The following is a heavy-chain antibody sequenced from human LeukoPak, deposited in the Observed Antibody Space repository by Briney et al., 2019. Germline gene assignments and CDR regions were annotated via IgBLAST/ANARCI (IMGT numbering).Heavy chain of an antibody. Sequence: SETPSLTCTVSGGSISSYYWSWIRQAPGKGLEWIGYIHYSGNTNYNPSLKTRVTISVDTSKNQVSLNLRSVTAADTAMYYCAREYYDVLTGHSKGIDYWGQGILVTVSS. CDR2: IHYSGNT. CDR1: GGSISSYY. CDR3: AREYYDVLTGHSKGIDY. D-gene: IGHD3-9*01. J-gene: IGHJ4*02. V-gene: IGHV4-59*01.